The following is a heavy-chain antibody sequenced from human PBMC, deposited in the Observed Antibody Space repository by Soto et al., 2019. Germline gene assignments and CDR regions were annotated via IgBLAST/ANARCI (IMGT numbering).Heavy chain of an antibody. CDR3: ARGAISMVRGVIIMGNYYGMDV. J-gene: IGHJ6*02. V-gene: IGHV3-7*01. Sequence: GGSLRLSCAASGFTFSSYWMSWVRQAPGKGLEWVANIKQDGSEKYYVDSVKGRFTISRDNAKNSLYLQMNSLRDEDTAVYYCARGAISMVRGVIIMGNYYGMDVWGQGTTVTVSS. D-gene: IGHD3-10*01. CDR2: IKQDGSEK. CDR1: GFTFSSYW.